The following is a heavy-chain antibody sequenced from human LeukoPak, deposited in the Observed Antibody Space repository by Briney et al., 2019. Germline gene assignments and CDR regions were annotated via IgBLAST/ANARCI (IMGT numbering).Heavy chain of an antibody. J-gene: IGHJ4*02. V-gene: IGHV1-69*01. CDR3: EAAGGSNWYIY. CDR1: GDKFNNYV. D-gene: IGHD6-13*01. Sequence: SVKVSCKASGDKFNNYVISWVRQALGQGLEWMGGIIPVFGAVKYSQKFQGSVTITADEPTSTAYMQRDSLESSDTALYFCEAAGGSNWYIYWGQGTLVSVSS. CDR2: IIPVFGAV.